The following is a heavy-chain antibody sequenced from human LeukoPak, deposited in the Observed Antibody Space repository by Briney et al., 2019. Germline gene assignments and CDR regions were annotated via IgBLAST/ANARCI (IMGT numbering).Heavy chain of an antibody. D-gene: IGHD3-9*01. CDR2: LSAYNGNT. CDR3: ARGAYYDILTAYFDY. V-gene: IGHV1-18*01. CDR1: GFTFNNYA. J-gene: IGHJ4*02. Sequence: SVKVSCKASGFTFNNYAITWVRQAPGQGLEWMGWLSAYNGNTYFAQNLQGRVTMTTDASANTAYMELRSLRSDDTAVYYCARGAYYDILTAYFDYWGQGTLVTVSS.